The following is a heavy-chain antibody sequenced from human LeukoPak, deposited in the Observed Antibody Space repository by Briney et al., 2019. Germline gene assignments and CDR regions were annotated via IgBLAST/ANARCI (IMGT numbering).Heavy chain of an antibody. CDR3: ARLYLPAKRFDY. D-gene: IGHD6-25*01. CDR1: GYSISSGYY. Sequence: PSETLSLTCTVSGYSISSGYYWGWIRQPPGKGLEWIGSIYHSGRTFYNPSLKSRVTISVDTSKNQFSLKLTSVTAADTAVYYCARLYLPAKRFDYWGQGTLVTVSS. J-gene: IGHJ4*02. CDR2: IYHSGRT. V-gene: IGHV4-38-2*02.